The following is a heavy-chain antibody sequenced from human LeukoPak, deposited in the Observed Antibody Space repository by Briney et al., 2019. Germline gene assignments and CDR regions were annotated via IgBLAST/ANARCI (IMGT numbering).Heavy chain of an antibody. D-gene: IGHD3-22*01. J-gene: IGHJ3*02. CDR2: ISGSGGST. Sequence: GGSLRLSCAASGFTFSSHGMSWVRQAPGKGLEWVSAISGSGGSTSYADSVKGRFTISRDNSKNTLYLQMNSLRAEDTAVYYCAKDQDSSGYYRTDDAFDIWGQETMVTVSS. CDR1: GFTFSSHG. V-gene: IGHV3-23*01. CDR3: AKDQDSSGYYRTDDAFDI.